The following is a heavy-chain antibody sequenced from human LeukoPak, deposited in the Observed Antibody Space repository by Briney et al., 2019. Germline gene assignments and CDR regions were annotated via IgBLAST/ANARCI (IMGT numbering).Heavy chain of an antibody. CDR2: FSYSGST. V-gene: IGHV4-59*01. CDR1: VCFLSTYY. Sequence: SEGLSVTCIVSVCFLSTYYWSWVRQPAAKGLEVVGYFSYSGSTKYNPSLKSPATLSADTSKNQLALRLSSVSAVSTAVYYCARRAVSSSGWNGAWSDPGGEGTLVTASS. J-gene: IGHJ5*02. CDR3: ARRAVSSSGWNGAWSDP. D-gene: IGHD6-19*01.